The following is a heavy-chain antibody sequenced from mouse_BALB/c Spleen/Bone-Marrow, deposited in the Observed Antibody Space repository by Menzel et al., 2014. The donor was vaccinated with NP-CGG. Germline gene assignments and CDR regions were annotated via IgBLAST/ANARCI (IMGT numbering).Heavy chain of an antibody. CDR3: ARDGYGVGGALDY. J-gene: IGHJ4*01. CDR2: ISNGSSTT. CDR1: GFTFSYYT. D-gene: IGHD2-2*01. V-gene: IGHV5-12-2*01. Sequence: EVKLMESGGGLVQPGGSLKLSCAASGFTFSYYTMSWVRQTPEKRLEWVAYISNGSSTTYHPDTVKGRFTISRDNAKNALYLQMSSLKSEDTAMYYCARDGYGVGGALDYWGQGTSVTVSS.